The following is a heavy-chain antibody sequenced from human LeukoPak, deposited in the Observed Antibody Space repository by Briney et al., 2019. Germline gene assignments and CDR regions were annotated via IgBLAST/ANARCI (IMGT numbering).Heavy chain of an antibody. Sequence: GASVKVSCKASGYTFTSYAMHWVRQAPGQRLEWMGWINAGNGNTKYSQKFQGRVTITRDTSASTAYMELSSPRSEDTAVYYCARVVPAALGTSGAFDIWGQGTMVTVSS. J-gene: IGHJ3*02. CDR1: GYTFTSYA. V-gene: IGHV1-3*01. CDR3: ARVVPAALGTSGAFDI. CDR2: INAGNGNT. D-gene: IGHD2-2*01.